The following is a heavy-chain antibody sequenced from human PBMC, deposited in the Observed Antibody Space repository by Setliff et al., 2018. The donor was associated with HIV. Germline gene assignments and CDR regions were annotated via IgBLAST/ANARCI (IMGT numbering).Heavy chain of an antibody. D-gene: IGHD6-13*01. Sequence: SETLSLTCTVSGDSITNNNFFWTWVRQDPGKGLEWIGYIYFSGSATYNQSLKSPVSISVDTSKNQFYLKLSSVTAADTAVYYCARGARLLAGYSDRWDYYYMSVWGKGTTVTVSS. CDR3: ARGARLLAGYSDRWDYYYMSV. CDR2: IYFSGSA. V-gene: IGHV4-31*01. J-gene: IGHJ6*03. CDR1: GDSITNNNFF.